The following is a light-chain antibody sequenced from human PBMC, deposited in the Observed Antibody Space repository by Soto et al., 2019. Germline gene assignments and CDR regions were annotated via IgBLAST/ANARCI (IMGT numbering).Light chain of an antibody. CDR3: CSYAGSGTDNYV. J-gene: IGLJ1*01. Sequence: QSVLTQPASVSGSPGQSITISCTGTSSDIGTYNLVSWYQHYPSKAPKLMIYEGIKRPSGVSNRFSGSKSGNTAFLTISGLQAEDEADYYCCSYAGSGTDNYVFGSGTKVTVL. V-gene: IGLV2-23*01. CDR1: SSDIGTYNL. CDR2: EGI.